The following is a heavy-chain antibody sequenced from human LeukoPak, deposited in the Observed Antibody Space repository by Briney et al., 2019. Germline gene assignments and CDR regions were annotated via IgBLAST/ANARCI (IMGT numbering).Heavy chain of an antibody. J-gene: IGHJ4*02. D-gene: IGHD6-19*01. V-gene: IGHV3-15*01. CDR1: GFTFSNAC. CDR2: IKSKADGGTT. Sequence: GGCLRLSCAASGFTFSNACMSWVRQARGKGLEWVGRIKSKADGGTTDYAAPVKGKFTISRDDSKNTLYLQMNSLTTEDTAVYYCTTDQVAGPSYRYYFDYWGQGALVTVSS. CDR3: TTDQVAGPSYRYYFDY.